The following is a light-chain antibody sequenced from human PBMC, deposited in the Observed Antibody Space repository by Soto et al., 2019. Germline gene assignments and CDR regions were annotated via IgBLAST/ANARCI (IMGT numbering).Light chain of an antibody. V-gene: IGKV3-20*01. CDR2: GAS. J-gene: IGKJ1*01. Sequence: EIVLTQSPGTLSLSPGERATLSCRASQSVSSSYLAWYQQKPGQAPRLLIYGASSRATGIPDSFSGSGSGTDFTLTISRQEPEDFAVYYCQQYGSSPGTFGQGTKVEIK. CDR3: QQYGSSPGT. CDR1: QSVSSSY.